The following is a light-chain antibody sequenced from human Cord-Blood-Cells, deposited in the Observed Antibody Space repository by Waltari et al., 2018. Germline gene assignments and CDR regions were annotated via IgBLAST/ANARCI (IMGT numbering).Light chain of an antibody. CDR3: QSYDSSLSGYVV. Sequence: QSVLTQPPSVSGAPGQRVTISCTGSSSNIGAGHDVHSYQQLPGTAPKRLIYGNRHRPSGVPDRLSDSKSGTSASLAITGLQAEDDADYYGQSYDSSLSGYVVFGGGTKLTVL. J-gene: IGLJ2*01. CDR1: SSNIGAGHD. V-gene: IGLV1-40*01. CDR2: GNR.